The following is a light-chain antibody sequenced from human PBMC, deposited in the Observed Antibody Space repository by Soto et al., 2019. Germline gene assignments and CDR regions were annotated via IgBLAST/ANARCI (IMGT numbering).Light chain of an antibody. CDR3: CSYAGSTTRVX. J-gene: IGLJ2*01. CDR1: SSDVDTYKY. CDR2: EVS. Sequence: QSALTQPASVSGSPGQSITISCTGTSSDVDTYKYVSWYQQHPGKAPKLMIYEVSYRPSGVSDRFSGSKSGNTASLTISGLQAEDEADYYCCSYAGSTTRVXFGGGTKLTVL. V-gene: IGLV2-14*01.